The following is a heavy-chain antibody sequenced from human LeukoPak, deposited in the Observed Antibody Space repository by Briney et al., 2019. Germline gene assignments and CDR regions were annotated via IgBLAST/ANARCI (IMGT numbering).Heavy chain of an antibody. V-gene: IGHV1-2*04. D-gene: IGHD3-22*01. CDR1: GYTFTGYY. J-gene: IGHJ4*02. Sequence: ASVKVSCKASGYTFTGYYMHWVRQAPGQGLEWMGWINPNSGGTNYAQKFQGWVTMTRDTSISTAYMELSRLRSDDTAVYYCARSYYYGSSGYYYYFDYWGQGTLVTVSS. CDR3: ARSYYYGSSGYYYYFDY. CDR2: INPNSGGT.